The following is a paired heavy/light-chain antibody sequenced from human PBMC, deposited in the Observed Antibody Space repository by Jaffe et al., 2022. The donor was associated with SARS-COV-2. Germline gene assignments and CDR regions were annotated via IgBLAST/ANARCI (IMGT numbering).Light chain of an antibody. J-gene: IGKJ1*01. V-gene: IGKV3-20*01. CDR1: QSVNSDY. CDR3: HHYGRSPRT. CDR2: GAS. Sequence: EVVLTQSPGTLSLSPGERATLSCRASQSVNSDYLAWYQQKRGQAPRLLICGASTRLTGVPDRFIGSGSGTEFTLTITRLEPEDFAVYYCHHYGRSPRTFGQGTKVEVK.
Heavy chain of an antibody. CDR1: GYPFTGQD. Sequence: QLVQSGAEVKKPGASVKVSCKASGYPFTGQDVNWVRQATGQGLEWMAWMAPNSGYTAYAEKFQGRVTLTRDTSISTAYMELSGLTSDDTAVYYCARGAIYDYGSGTRGFGMDVWGQGTTVTVTS. CDR3: ARGAIYDYGSGTRGFGMDV. CDR2: MAPNSGYT. J-gene: IGHJ6*02. V-gene: IGHV1-8*02. D-gene: IGHD3-10*01.